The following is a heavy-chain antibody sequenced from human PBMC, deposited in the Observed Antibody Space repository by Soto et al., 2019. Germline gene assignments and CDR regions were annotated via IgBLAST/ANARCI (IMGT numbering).Heavy chain of an antibody. D-gene: IGHD1-7*01. V-gene: IGHV3-23*01. CDR1: GFTFSSYG. J-gene: IGHJ4*02. CDR2: SSATGAGT. Sequence: EVQLLESGGGLVQPGGSLRLSCAASGFTFSSYGMTWVRQAPGKGLEWVSFSSATGAGTYYADSVKGRFTISRDNSKNTLSPQMTSLRADDTAVYYCAKDRRAGGNYGFYSDFWGQGALVIVSS. CDR3: AKDRRAGGNYGFYSDF.